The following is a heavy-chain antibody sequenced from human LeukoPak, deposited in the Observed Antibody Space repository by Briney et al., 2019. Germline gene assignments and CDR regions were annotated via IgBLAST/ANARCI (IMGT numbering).Heavy chain of an antibody. CDR2: INHSGST. J-gene: IGHJ5*02. CDR3: LSVLRFLQRGLDP. Sequence: SETLSLTCAVYGGSFSGYYWSWIRQPPGKGLAWIGGINHSGSTNYNPSLKSRVTISVDTSKNQFCLKLSSVTAADTAVYYCLSVLRFLQRGLDPWGQGTLVTVSS. V-gene: IGHV4-34*03. CDR1: GGSFSGYY. D-gene: IGHD3-3*01.